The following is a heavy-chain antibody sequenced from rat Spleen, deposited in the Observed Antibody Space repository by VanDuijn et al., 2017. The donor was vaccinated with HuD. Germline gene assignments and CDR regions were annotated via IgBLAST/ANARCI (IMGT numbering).Heavy chain of an antibody. Sequence: EVQLVESGGGLVQPGRSLKVSCAASGFTFSNYNMAWVRQAPEKGLEWVATISYDGISTYYRDSVKGRFTISRDNAKSTLFLQMDSLRSEDTATYYCARQGTDNIKSYFDYWGQGVMVTVSS. CDR2: ISYDGIST. CDR1: GFTFSNYN. D-gene: IGHD1-11*01. CDR3: ARQGTDNIKSYFDY. J-gene: IGHJ2*01. V-gene: IGHV5-7*01.